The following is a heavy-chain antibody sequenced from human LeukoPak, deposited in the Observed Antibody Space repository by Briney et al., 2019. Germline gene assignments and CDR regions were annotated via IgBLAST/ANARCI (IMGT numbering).Heavy chain of an antibody. CDR1: GFTFSRFG. D-gene: IGHD2-15*01. J-gene: IGHJ4*02. CDR3: AQKGGTDH. Sequence: GGSLRLSCAASGFTFSRFGMNWVRQAPGKGLEWISYISSSSSAIYYADSVKGRFTISRDNAKDSLYLQMSSLRDEDTAVYYCAQKGGTDHWGQGTLVTVSS. CDR2: ISSSSSAI. V-gene: IGHV3-48*02.